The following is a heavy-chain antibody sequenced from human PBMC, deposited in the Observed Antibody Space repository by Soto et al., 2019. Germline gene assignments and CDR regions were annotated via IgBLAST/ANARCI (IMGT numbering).Heavy chain of an antibody. J-gene: IGHJ6*02. V-gene: IGHV4-59*01. Sequence: SESLSITGTVPGGSSTSSYWSWIRRPPGKGLEWIAYIYDTGISGYTPSTSYNPSLKSRVTMSVDTSKSQFSLKLTSVTAADTAVYYCARGEDAFFYYGLDVWGQGITVTVSS. CDR1: GGSSTSSY. CDR3: ARGEDAFFYYGLDV. CDR2: IYDTGISGYTPST.